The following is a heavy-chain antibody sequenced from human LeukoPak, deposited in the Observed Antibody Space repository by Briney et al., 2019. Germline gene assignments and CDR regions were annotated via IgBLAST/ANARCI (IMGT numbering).Heavy chain of an antibody. CDR1: GFPFRTYW. CDR2: INEDGGEK. V-gene: IGHV3-7*01. CDR3: ARTSGDPFDY. D-gene: IGHD4-17*01. Sequence: GGSLRLSCAASGFPFRTYWMSWVRQAPGKGLEWVANINEDGGEKYYADSVKGRFTISRDNARSSLYVQLNNLRAEDTAVYYCARTSGDPFDYWGQGTLVAVSS. J-gene: IGHJ4*02.